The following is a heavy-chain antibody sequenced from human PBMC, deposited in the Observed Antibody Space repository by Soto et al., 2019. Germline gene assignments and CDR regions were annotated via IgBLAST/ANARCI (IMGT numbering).Heavy chain of an antibody. D-gene: IGHD2-15*01. J-gene: IGHJ5*02. V-gene: IGHV1-8*01. CDR1: GFTFASND. Sequence: QVQLVQSGAEVKKPGASVKVSCKASGFTFASNDINWVRQAPGQGLQWMGWMNANVHVTDSPQQFKCRVSTTCNASISTSYLELHKLKSDATAVFFCAREVVVGGSLWLERWGQGKLVNVSS. CDR3: AREVVVGGSLWLER. CDR2: MNANVHVT.